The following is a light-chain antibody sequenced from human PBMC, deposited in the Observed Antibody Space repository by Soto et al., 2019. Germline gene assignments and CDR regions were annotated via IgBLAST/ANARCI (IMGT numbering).Light chain of an antibody. Sequence: EIVMTQSPATLSASPGERATLSCRASQSVSNNLAWYQQKPGQAPRLLIYGASTRATGIPARFSGSGSGTEFTLTISSLQSEDFAVYYCQQSNDWWTFGQGTKVDIK. J-gene: IGKJ1*01. CDR3: QQSNDWWT. V-gene: IGKV3-15*01. CDR2: GAS. CDR1: QSVSNN.